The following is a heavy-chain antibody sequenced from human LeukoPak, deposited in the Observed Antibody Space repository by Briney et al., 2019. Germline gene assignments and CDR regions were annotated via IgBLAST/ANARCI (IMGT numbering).Heavy chain of an antibody. V-gene: IGHV5-51*01. CDR2: IFPHDSDT. D-gene: IGHD2-2*02. J-gene: IGHJ6*02. CDR3: AKFGIRGCSSSTRCYTSFFYYGMDV. CDR1: GYSFQDYW. Sequence: GESLKISRKGPGYSFQDYWIGWVRQMPGKVPELMGRIFPHDSDTKYSPSFEGQVTISVDKSISTAYVQWGSLRVSDTAIYYCAKFGIRGCSSSTRCYTSFFYYGMDVWGQGTTVTVSS.